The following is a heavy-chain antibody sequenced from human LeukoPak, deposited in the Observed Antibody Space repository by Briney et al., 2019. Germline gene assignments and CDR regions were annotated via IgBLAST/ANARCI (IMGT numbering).Heavy chain of an antibody. CDR3: AREGYYGSGSPPSLYFDY. D-gene: IGHD3-10*01. V-gene: IGHV3-30-3*01. Sequence: GGSLRLSCAASGFTFGNYVIHWVRQAPGKGLEWVAVTSSDLNVKLYADSVKGRFTISRDNSRSTLYLQMNSLRPEDTAIYYCAREGYYGSGSPPSLYFDYWGQGTLVTVAS. J-gene: IGHJ4*02. CDR2: TSSDLNVK. CDR1: GFTFGNYV.